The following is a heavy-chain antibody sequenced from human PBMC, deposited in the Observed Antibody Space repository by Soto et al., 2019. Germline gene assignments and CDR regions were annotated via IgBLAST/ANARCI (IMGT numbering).Heavy chain of an antibody. D-gene: IGHD3-22*01. CDR3: ARDRHSSGYYYYYYGLDV. CDR2: IIPIFGTS. CDR1: GGTFGSYA. Sequence: QVQLVQSGTEVKKPGSSVKVSCKASGGTFGSYAVSWVRQAPGQGLEWMGGIIPIFGTSNYAQKFQGRVAITEDESMSTAYLELRSLRSEDTAVYYCARDRHSSGYYYYYYGLDVGGQGSTVTVSS. J-gene: IGHJ6*02. V-gene: IGHV1-69*01.